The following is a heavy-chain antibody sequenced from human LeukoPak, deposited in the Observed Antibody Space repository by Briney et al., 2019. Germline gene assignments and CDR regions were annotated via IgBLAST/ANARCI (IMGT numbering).Heavy chain of an antibody. CDR1: GGSISSYY. CDR2: IYYSGST. J-gene: IGHJ4*02. CDR3: ASSPSLGYCSSTSCYRY. Sequence: SGTLSLTCTVSGGSISSYYWSWIRQPPGKGLEWIGYIYYSGSTNYNPSLKSRVTISVDTSKNQFSLKLSSVTAADTAVYYCASSPSLGYCSSTSCYRYWGQGTLVTVSS. D-gene: IGHD2-2*02. V-gene: IGHV4-59*01.